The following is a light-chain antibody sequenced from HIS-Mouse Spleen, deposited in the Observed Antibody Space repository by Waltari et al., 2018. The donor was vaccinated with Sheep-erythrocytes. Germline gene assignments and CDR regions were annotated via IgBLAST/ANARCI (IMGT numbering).Light chain of an antibody. CDR3: QAWDSSIVV. CDR2: HDT. Sequence: SSELTQPPSVSVSPGQTASITCSGDKLGDKYACWYQQKPGQSPVLVIYHDTKRPSGIPERFSGSKSGNTATLTISGTQAMDEADYYCQAWDSSIVVFGGGTKLTVL. V-gene: IGLV3-1*01. J-gene: IGLJ2*01. CDR1: KLGDKY.